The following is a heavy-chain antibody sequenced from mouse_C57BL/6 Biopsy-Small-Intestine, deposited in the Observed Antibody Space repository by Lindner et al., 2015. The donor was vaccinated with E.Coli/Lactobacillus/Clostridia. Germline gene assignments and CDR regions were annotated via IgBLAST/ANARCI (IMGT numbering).Heavy chain of an antibody. J-gene: IGHJ2*01. CDR2: INPYNGDT. CDR3: ARLSYYDFHFDY. D-gene: IGHD2-4*01. V-gene: IGHV1-20*01. CDR1: GYSFTGYF. Sequence: VQLQESGPELVKPGASVKMSCKASGYSFTGYFMNWVKQSHGKSLEWIGRINPYNGDTFYNQKFKGKATSTVDKSSSTAHMELRSLTSEDSALYYCARLSYYDFHFDYWGQGTTLTVSS.